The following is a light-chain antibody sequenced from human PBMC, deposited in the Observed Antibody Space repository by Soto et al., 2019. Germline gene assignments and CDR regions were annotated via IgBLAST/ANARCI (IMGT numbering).Light chain of an antibody. Sequence: DIQMTQSPSSLSASAGDRVTITCRASQSISSHLHWYQQKPGKAPKLLIHASSVLQSGVPSRFSGSGSGTDFTLTISSLQPEDFATYYCQQTYSPPPITFGQGTRLEI. CDR3: QQTYSPPPIT. J-gene: IGKJ5*01. CDR2: ASS. V-gene: IGKV1-39*01. CDR1: QSISSH.